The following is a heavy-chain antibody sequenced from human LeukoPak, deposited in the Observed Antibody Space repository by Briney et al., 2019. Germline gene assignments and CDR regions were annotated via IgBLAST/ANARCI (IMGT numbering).Heavy chain of an antibody. CDR1: GGSISSYY. CDR2: IYTSGST. Sequence: SETLSLTCTVSGGSISSYYWSWIRQPAGKGLEWIGRIYTSGSTNYNPSLKSRVTMSVDTSKNQFSLKLSSVTAADTAVYYCARGGGLYSSSWYGFARFDPWGQGTLVTVSS. V-gene: IGHV4-4*07. J-gene: IGHJ5*02. CDR3: ARGGGLYSSSWYGFARFDP. D-gene: IGHD6-13*01.